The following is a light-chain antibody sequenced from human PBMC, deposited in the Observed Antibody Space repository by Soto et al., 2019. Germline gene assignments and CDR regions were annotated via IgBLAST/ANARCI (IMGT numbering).Light chain of an antibody. V-gene: IGKV3-15*01. CDR2: GAS. J-gene: IGKJ2*01. Sequence: EILMTQSPGTLSVSPGERATLSCRASQSVSSDLAWYQQKPGQAPRLLIYGASTRAPDIPDRFSGSGSGTEFTLTISSLQSEDFAVYYCQVRTDWPPFKYTFGQGTKLEVK. CDR3: QVRTDWPPFKYT. CDR1: QSVSSD.